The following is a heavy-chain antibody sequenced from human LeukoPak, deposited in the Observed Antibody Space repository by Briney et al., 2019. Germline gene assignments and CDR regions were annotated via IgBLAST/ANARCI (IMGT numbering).Heavy chain of an antibody. D-gene: IGHD1-1*01. Sequence: GGSLRLSCAASGFNFASQWMHWVRQTPGKGLVWVSRINSGGSGTSYADSVEGRFTISRDNAKNTLYLQMNSLRAEDTAVYYCARDSPRTGPWGQGILVTVSS. J-gene: IGHJ5*02. V-gene: IGHV3-74*01. CDR1: GFNFASQW. CDR2: INSGGSGT. CDR3: ARDSPRTGP.